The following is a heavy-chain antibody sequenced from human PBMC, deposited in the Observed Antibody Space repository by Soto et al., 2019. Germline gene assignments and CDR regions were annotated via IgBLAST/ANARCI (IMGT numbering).Heavy chain of an antibody. Sequence: SETLSLTCTVSGGSISSSSYYWGWIRQPPGKGLEWIGSIYYSGSTYYNPSLKNRVTISVDTSKNQFSLKLSSVTAADTAVYYCARPHYYGSGSLESYYFDYWGQGTLVTVSS. D-gene: IGHD3-10*01. V-gene: IGHV4-39*01. CDR3: ARPHYYGSGSLESYYFDY. J-gene: IGHJ4*02. CDR2: IYYSGST. CDR1: GGSISSSSYY.